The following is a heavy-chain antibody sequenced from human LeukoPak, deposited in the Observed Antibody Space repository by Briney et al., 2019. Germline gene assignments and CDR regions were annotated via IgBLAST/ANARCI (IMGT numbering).Heavy chain of an antibody. J-gene: IGHJ6*02. V-gene: IGHV3-33*06. D-gene: IGHD6-19*01. Sequence: GGSLRLSCTASGFTFSSYGMHGVRQAPGKGLEWVAEIWFDGSNKYYADSVKGRLTISRDNSKSTLYLQMNSLRAEDTAVYYCAKAVAATGHYYFGMDVWGQGTTVTVSS. CDR1: GFTFSSYG. CDR3: AKAVAATGHYYFGMDV. CDR2: IWFDGSNK.